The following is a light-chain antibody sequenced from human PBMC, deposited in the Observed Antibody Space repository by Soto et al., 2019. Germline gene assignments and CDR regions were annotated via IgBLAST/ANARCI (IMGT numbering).Light chain of an antibody. CDR2: DTN. CDR1: SSNIGNNY. V-gene: IGLV1-51*01. Sequence: QSVLTQPPSVSAAPGQKVTISCSGSSSNIGNNYVSWYQQLPGTAPKLLIYDTNKRPSGILDRFSGSKSGTSATLGITGLQTGDEADYYCGTWDSSLSTYVFGTGTKLTVL. CDR3: GTWDSSLSTYV. J-gene: IGLJ1*01.